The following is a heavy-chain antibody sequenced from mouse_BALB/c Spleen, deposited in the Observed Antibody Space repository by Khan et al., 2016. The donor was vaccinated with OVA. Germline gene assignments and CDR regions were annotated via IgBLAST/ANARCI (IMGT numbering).Heavy chain of an antibody. CDR1: GFTFSSYS. V-gene: IGHV5-6*01. Sequence: EVELVESGGDLVEPGGSLKLSCAASGFTFSSYSMSWVRQTPDKRLEWVATISSGGDYTYYPDIVQGRFTISCDNAKNTLYLQMSSLKSEDTARDYCASHLTGSLAYGGQGTLVAVSA. CDR3: ASHLTGSLAY. J-gene: IGHJ3*01. CDR2: ISSGGDYT.